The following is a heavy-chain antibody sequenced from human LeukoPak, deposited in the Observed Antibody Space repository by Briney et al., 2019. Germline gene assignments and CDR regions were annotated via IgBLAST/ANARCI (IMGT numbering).Heavy chain of an antibody. V-gene: IGHV3-30-3*01. Sequence: GGSLRLSCAASGFTFSSYAMHWVRQAPGKGLEWVAVISYDRSNKYYADSVKGRFTISRDNSKNTLYLQMNSLRAEDTAVYYCARGTLGGRYFDWLFTQFDYWGQGTLVTVSS. CDR2: ISYDRSNK. CDR1: GFTFSSYA. D-gene: IGHD3-9*01. CDR3: ARGTLGGRYFDWLFTQFDY. J-gene: IGHJ4*02.